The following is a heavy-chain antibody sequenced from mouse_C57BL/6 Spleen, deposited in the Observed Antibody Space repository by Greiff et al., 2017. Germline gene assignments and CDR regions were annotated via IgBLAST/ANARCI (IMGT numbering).Heavy chain of an antibody. CDR2: IDPETGGT. Sequence: VQLQQSGAELVRPGASVTLSCKASGYTFTDYEMHWVKQTPVHGLEWIGAIDPETGGTAYNQKFKGKAILTADNSSSTAYMVLRSLTSEDSAVYYCTTLALTGTFFGGWGQGTTLTVSS. J-gene: IGHJ2*01. V-gene: IGHV1-15*01. CDR1: GYTFTDYE. CDR3: TTLALTGTFFGG. D-gene: IGHD4-1*01.